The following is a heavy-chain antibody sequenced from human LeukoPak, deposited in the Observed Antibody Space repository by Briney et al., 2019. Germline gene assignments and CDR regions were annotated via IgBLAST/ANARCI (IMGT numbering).Heavy chain of an antibody. CDR2: MNPNSCNT. Sequence: ASVNVSCKASGYTFTSYDIHWVRQATGQGREWMGCMNPNSCNTGYAQKFQGRVTMNTTTSISIANMELSSMRSADTAVYYCARATGKEILTGRKLANWGQATLVT. D-gene: IGHD3-9*01. CDR3: ARATGKEILTGRKLAN. J-gene: IGHJ4*02. V-gene: IGHV1-8*01. CDR1: GYTFTSYD.